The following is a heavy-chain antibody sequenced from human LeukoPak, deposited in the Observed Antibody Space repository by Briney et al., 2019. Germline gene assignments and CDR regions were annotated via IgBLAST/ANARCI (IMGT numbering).Heavy chain of an antibody. Sequence: YPGGSLRLSCAASGFTFSSYAMHWVRQAPGKGLEYVSAISSNGGSTYYANSVKGRFTISRDNSKNTLYLQMGSLRAEDMAVYYCARDSKGGIGEVYYYYYMDVWGKGTTVTVSS. CDR1: GFTFSSYA. D-gene: IGHD3-16*01. J-gene: IGHJ6*03. CDR2: ISSNGGST. V-gene: IGHV3-64*01. CDR3: ARDSKGGIGEVYYYYYMDV.